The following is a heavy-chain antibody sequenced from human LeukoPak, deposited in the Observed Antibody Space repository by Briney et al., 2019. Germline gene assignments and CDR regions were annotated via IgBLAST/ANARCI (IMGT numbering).Heavy chain of an antibody. V-gene: IGHV1-2*02. J-gene: IGHJ6*03. Sequence: GASVKVSCKASGYTFTGYYMHWVRQAPGQGLEWMGWINPNSGGTNYAQKFQGRVTMTRDTSISTAYMELSRLRSDDTAVYYCARDLRRSGPTYYMDVWGKGTTVTVSS. D-gene: IGHD3-3*01. CDR3: ARDLRRSGPTYYMDV. CDR2: INPNSGGT. CDR1: GYTFTGYY.